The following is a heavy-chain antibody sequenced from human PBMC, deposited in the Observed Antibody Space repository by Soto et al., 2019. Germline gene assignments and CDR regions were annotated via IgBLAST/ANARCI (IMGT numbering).Heavy chain of an antibody. Sequence: EVQLVESGGGLVKPGGSLRLSCAASGFTFSSYSMNWVRQAPGKGLEWVSSISSSSSYIYYADSVKGRFTISRDNAKNLLYLQMNSLRAEDTAVYYCARDYNRGLHLGELSLPDYWGQGTLVTVSS. D-gene: IGHD3-16*02. V-gene: IGHV3-21*01. CDR1: GFTFSSYS. CDR3: ARDYNRGLHLGELSLPDY. CDR2: ISSSSSYI. J-gene: IGHJ4*02.